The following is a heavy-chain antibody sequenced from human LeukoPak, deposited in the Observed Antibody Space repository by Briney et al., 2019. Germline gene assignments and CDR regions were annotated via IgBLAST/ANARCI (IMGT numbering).Heavy chain of an antibody. CDR2: IKSKTDGGTT. J-gene: IGHJ3*02. V-gene: IGHV3-15*01. CDR1: GFTFSNAW. CDR3: ARGVCSGGSCSSGSQADVFNI. Sequence: PGGSLRLSCAASGFTFSNAWMSWVRQAPGKGLEWVGRIKSKTDGGTTDYAAPVKGRFTISRDNSRNTLYLQMNSLRAEETAVYYWARGVCSGGSCSSGSQADVFNIWAKGKMSTVS. D-gene: IGHD2-15*01.